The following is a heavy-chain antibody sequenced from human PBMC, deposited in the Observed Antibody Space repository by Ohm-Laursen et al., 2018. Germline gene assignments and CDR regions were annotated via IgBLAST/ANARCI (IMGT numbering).Heavy chain of an antibody. CDR3: ARLRWDYGPVDFRDY. D-gene: IGHD4/OR15-4a*01. V-gene: IGHV4-39*01. Sequence: PSETLSLTCTVSGGSISSSSYYWGWIRQPPGKGLEWIGSIYYSGSTYYNPSLKSRVTISVDTSKNQFSLKLSSVTAADTAVYYCARLRWDYGPVDFRDYWGQGTLVTVSS. CDR2: IYYSGST. CDR1: GGSISSSSYY. J-gene: IGHJ4*02.